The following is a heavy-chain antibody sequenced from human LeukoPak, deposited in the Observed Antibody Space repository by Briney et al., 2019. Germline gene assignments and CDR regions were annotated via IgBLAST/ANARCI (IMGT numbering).Heavy chain of an antibody. D-gene: IGHD4-17*01. V-gene: IGHV3-74*01. Sequence: GGSLRPSCAASGFTFSSYWMHWVRQAPGKGLVWVSRIKSDGSSTSYADSVKGRFTISRDNAKNTLYLQMNSLRAEDTAVYYCVRVGTPVTLFDYWGQGTLVTVSS. CDR2: IKSDGSST. CDR1: GFTFSSYW. CDR3: VRVGTPVTLFDY. J-gene: IGHJ4*02.